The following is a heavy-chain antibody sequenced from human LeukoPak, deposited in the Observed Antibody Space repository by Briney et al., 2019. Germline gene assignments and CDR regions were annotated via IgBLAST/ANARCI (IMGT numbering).Heavy chain of an antibody. CDR1: GFIVSNNY. Sequence: GGSLRLSCVASGFIVSNNYMSWVRQAPGKGLEWVSVLYNAGSTYYADSVKGRFTISRDNSKNTLYLQMNSLRAEDTAVYYCARDGGYDFWSGYYSYWGQGTLVTVSS. V-gene: IGHV3-53*05. CDR2: LYNAGST. D-gene: IGHD3-3*01. J-gene: IGHJ4*02. CDR3: ARDGGYDFWSGYYSY.